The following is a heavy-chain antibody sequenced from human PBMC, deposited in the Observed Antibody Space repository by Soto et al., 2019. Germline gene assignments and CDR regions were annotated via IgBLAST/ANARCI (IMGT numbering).Heavy chain of an antibody. Sequence: PSETLSLTCTVSGASISNHYWSWLRQSPGKGLEWIGYVSNTGITSYSRSIPGRVTISVDSSKNRISLSLSSVTAADTAIYYCARESGFCSTRCYRSNYFDPWGQGALVTSPQ. J-gene: IGHJ5*02. CDR2: VSNTGIT. D-gene: IGHD2-2*02. V-gene: IGHV4-59*11. CDR1: GASISNHY. CDR3: ARESGFCSTRCYRSNYFDP.